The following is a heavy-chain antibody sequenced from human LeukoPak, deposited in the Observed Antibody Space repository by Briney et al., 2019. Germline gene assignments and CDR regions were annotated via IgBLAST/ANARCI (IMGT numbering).Heavy chain of an antibody. V-gene: IGHV3-30*18. J-gene: IGHJ4*02. Sequence: GRSLRLSCAASGFTFSDYGMHWVRQAPGKGLEWVALISYDGGNKFYADSVGDRFAISRDNSKNTLFLQMNSLRIEDTAVYYCAKVFEVRGARRPKDYWGQGTLVIVSS. D-gene: IGHD3-10*01. CDR3: AKVFEVRGARRPKDY. CDR1: GFTFSDYG. CDR2: ISYDGGNK.